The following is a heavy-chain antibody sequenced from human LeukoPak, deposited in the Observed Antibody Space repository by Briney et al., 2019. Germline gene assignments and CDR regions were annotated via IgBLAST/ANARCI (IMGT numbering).Heavy chain of an antibody. CDR3: ARGYCTNGVCSPFDY. J-gene: IGHJ4*02. D-gene: IGHD2-8*01. CDR2: IYPGDSDT. V-gene: IGHV5-51*01. CDR1: GYSFTSYW. Sequence: RGESLKISCRGSGYSFTSYWIGWVRQMPGKGLEWMGIIYPGDSDTRYSPSFQGQVTISADKSISTAYLQWSSLKASDTAMYYCARGYCTNGVCSPFDYWGQGTLVTVSS.